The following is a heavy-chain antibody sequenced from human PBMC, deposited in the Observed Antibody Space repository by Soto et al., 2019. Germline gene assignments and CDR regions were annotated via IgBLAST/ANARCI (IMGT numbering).Heavy chain of an antibody. CDR2: ISGYNGLT. CDR3: ARDEGIRGFVS. D-gene: IGHD3-10*01. J-gene: IGHJ4*02. Sequence: QVQLVQSGDEVKKSGASVKVSCKASGYTFSNYGISWVRQAPGQGLEWMGWISGYNGLTAYAQNVQGRVTMTIDTPTTTVFMEMTGLRSNDTAVYYCARDEGIRGFVSWGQGTLVTVSS. V-gene: IGHV1-18*04. CDR1: GYTFSNYG.